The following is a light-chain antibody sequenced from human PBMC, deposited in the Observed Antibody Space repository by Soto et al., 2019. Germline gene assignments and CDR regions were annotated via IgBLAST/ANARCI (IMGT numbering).Light chain of an antibody. Sequence: EIVLTQSPATLSLSPGERATLSCGASQSVSSSYLAWYQQKPGLAPRLLLYDASSRATGIPDRFSCSGSGTDFTLTISRLEPEDFAVYYCQQDGSSPRLTFGGGTKVEIK. J-gene: IGKJ4*01. V-gene: IGKV3D-20*01. CDR1: QSVSSSY. CDR2: DAS. CDR3: QQDGSSPRLT.